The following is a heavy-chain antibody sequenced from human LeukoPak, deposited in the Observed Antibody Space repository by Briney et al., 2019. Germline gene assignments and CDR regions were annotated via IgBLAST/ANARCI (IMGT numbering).Heavy chain of an antibody. D-gene: IGHD3-22*01. CDR2: FSGGGGST. V-gene: IGHV3-23*01. CDR3: ARRRCDSSGHHDY. Sequence: GPLRLSRAASGFTFSSYGMSWVRQAPGKGLEGVSTFSGGGGSTYYADSVKGRFTFSRDNSENTLYLQMNSLRAEDTAIYYCARRRCDSSGHHDYWGQGTLVTVSS. CDR1: GFTFSSYG. J-gene: IGHJ4*02.